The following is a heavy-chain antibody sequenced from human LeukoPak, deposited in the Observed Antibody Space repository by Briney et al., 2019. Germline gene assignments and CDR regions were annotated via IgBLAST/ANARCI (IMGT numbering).Heavy chain of an antibody. CDR3: TKTGGPWD. J-gene: IGHJ4*02. D-gene: IGHD7-27*01. V-gene: IGHV3-53*01. CDR1: GFTFSSYW. CDR2: IYSDGTS. Sequence: PGGSLRLSCAASGFTFSSYWMNWARQAPGKGLEWVSVIYSDGTSYYADSVKARFSISRDNSKNSLYLQMNSLRVEDTAMYYCTKTGGPWDWGQGTLVTVSS.